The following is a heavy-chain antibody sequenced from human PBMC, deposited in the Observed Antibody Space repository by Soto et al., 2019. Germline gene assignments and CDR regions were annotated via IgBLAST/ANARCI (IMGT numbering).Heavy chain of an antibody. CDR2: IYYSGST. Sequence: ASETLSLTCTVSGGSISSSSFYWGWVRQPPGKGLEWIGSIYYSGSTYYNPSLKSRVTISVDTSKNQFSLKLSSVTAADTAVYYCAKGGDLISFDYWGQGTLVTVLL. V-gene: IGHV4-39*01. CDR1: GGSISSSSFY. J-gene: IGHJ4*02. CDR3: AKGGDLISFDY. D-gene: IGHD1-26*01.